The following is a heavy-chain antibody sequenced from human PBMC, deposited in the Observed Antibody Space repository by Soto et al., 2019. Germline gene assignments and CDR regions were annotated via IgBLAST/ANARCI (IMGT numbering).Heavy chain of an antibody. CDR1: GYSINSDYY. CDR2: VDHSGRT. J-gene: IGHJ4*02. D-gene: IGHD3-10*01. CDR3: AKKGYYPSGKKNLIDS. V-gene: IGHV4-38-2*01. Sequence: ASETLSLTCAVSGYSINSDYYWGWIRQPPGKGLEWIGSVDHSGRTYYSPSLRSRLTIFIDTSKNQFSLRLTSVTAADTAMYFCAKKGYYPSGKKNLIDSWGPGTLVTVSS.